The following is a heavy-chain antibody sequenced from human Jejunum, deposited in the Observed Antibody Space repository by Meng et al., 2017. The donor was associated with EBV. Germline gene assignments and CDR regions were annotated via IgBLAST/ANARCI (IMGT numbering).Heavy chain of an antibody. CDR1: GYTFTNYG. J-gene: IGHJ4*02. Sequence: QVQLVKHGAEVKEPGASVKVSCKASGYTFTNYGVSWVRQAPGQGLEWMGWISAYNGNTDYAQKLQGRVTMTTDTPTSTAYMELRSLRSDDTAVYYCTILSHCDGGICYSYDYWGQGTLVTVSS. CDR3: TILSHCDGGICYSYDY. CDR2: ISAYNGNT. V-gene: IGHV1-18*01. D-gene: IGHD2-15*01.